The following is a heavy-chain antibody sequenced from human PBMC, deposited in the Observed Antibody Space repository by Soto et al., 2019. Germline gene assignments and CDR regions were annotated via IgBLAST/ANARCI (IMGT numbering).Heavy chain of an antibody. V-gene: IGHV3-33*01. CDR2: IWYDGRNK. Sequence: GGSLTLSCAASGFMFSSYVMHWARQAPGKGLEWVAVIWYDGRNKYYADSVKGRFTISRDNSKNTLDLQMNNLGAEDTAMYYCARDSGYDHFDYWGQGTLVTVSS. D-gene: IGHD5-12*01. CDR3: ARDSGYDHFDY. CDR1: GFMFSSYV. J-gene: IGHJ4*02.